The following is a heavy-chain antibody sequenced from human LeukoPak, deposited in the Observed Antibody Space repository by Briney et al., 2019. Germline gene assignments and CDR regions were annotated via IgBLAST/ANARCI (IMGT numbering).Heavy chain of an antibody. J-gene: IGHJ3*02. CDR3: ARDQGYRDAFDI. CDR2: IYYSGST. Sequence: SQTLSLTCTVSGGSISSGDYSWSWIRQPPGKGLEWIGYIYYSGSTHYNPSLKSRVTISVDTSKNQFSLKLSSVTAADTAVYYCARDQGYRDAFDIWGQGTMVTVSS. CDR1: GGSISSGDYS. V-gene: IGHV4-30-4*01. D-gene: IGHD2-2*01.